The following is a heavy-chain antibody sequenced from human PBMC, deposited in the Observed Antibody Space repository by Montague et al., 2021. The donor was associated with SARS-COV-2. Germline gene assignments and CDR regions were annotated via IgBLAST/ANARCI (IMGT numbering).Heavy chain of an antibody. J-gene: IGHJ6*02. CDR3: ARYYERSFDV. CDR2: IFKNGGI. CDR1: GGSITNDD. V-gene: IGHV4-59*01. Sequence: SETLSLTCTVSGGSITNDDWSWIRQPPGKGLEWIVNIFKNGGIDYNPSLRSRVIISVDTSKSQFSLKVTSVTAADTAAYYCARYYERSFDVWGQGTTVTVSS. D-gene: IGHD3-16*01.